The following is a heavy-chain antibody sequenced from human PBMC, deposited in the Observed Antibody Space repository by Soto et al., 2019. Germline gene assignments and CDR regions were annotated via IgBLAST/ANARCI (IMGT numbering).Heavy chain of an antibody. V-gene: IGHV4-34*01. Sequence: PSETLSLTCAVYGGSFSGYYWSWIRQPPGKGLEWIGEINHSVSTNYNPSLKSRVTISVDTPKNQFSLKLSSVTAADTAVYYCARATPRGRPFGDQGDYYYGMDVWGQGTTVTVSS. CDR1: GGSFSGYY. CDR2: INHSVST. CDR3: ARATPRGRPFGDQGDYYYGMDV. D-gene: IGHD3-10*01. J-gene: IGHJ6*02.